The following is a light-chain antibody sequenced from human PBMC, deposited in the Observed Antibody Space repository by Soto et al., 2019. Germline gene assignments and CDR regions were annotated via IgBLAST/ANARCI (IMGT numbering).Light chain of an antibody. CDR2: NVN. V-gene: IGLV2-11*01. CDR1: SSDVGSYDY. CDR3: QSYASSLSGYV. J-gene: IGLJ1*01. Sequence: QSVLIQPPSVSGSPGQSVTISCTGTSSDVGSYDYVSWYQQHPGTVPKPMIYNVNTQPSGVPDRFSGSKSGNTASMTISGLQAEDEADYYCQSYASSLSGYVFGTGTKVTVL.